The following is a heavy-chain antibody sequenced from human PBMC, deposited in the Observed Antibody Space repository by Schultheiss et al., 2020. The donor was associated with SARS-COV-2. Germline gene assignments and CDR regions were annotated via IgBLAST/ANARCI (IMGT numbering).Heavy chain of an antibody. V-gene: IGHV4-31*03. D-gene: IGHD2-21*02. J-gene: IGHJ4*02. CDR1: GDSISSGGYY. CDR3: ARLNCGGDCFLDY. Sequence: SQTLSLTCTVSGDSISSGGYYWSWIRQHPGKGLEWIGYIYYSGSTNYNPSLKSRVTISVDTSKNQFSLKLSSVTAADTAVYYCARLNCGGDCFLDYWGQGTLVTVSS. CDR2: IYYSGST.